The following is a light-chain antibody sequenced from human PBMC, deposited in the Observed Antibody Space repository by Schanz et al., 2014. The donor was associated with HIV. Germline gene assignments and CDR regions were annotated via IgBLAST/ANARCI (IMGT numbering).Light chain of an antibody. CDR3: SSFAGNNKLL. V-gene: IGLV2-8*01. CDR1: STDIGDDNY. CDR2: DVN. Sequence: QSALAQPASMSASPGQSITISCVGSSTDIGDDNYVSWYQHHPGTAPKLLIYDVNIRPSGVPNRFSGSKSGNTASLTVSGLQADDEADYYCSSFAGNNKLLFGGGTKVTV. J-gene: IGLJ2*01.